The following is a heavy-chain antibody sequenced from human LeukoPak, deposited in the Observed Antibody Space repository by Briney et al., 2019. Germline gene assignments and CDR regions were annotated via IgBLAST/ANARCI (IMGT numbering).Heavy chain of an antibody. J-gene: IGHJ2*01. CDR1: GGSFSGYY. D-gene: IGHD6-19*01. V-gene: IGHV4-34*01. CDR2: INHSGST. CDR3: AGGAAVAARRYFDL. Sequence: PSETLSLTCAVYGGSFSGYYWSWIRQPPGKGLEWIGEINHSGSTNYNPSLKSRATISVDTSKNQFSLKLSSVTAADTAVYYCAGGAAVAARRYFDLWGRGTLVTVSS.